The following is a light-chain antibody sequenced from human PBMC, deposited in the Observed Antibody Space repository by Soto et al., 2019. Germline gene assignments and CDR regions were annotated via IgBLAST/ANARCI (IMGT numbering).Light chain of an antibody. CDR3: SSYTSSGGVV. V-gene: IGLV2-14*01. CDR1: SSDVGGYNY. J-gene: IGLJ2*01. CDR2: DVS. Sequence: QSVLTQPASVSGSPGQSITISCTGTSSDVGGYNYVSWYQQHPGKAPKLMIYDVSNRPSGVSNRFSGSKSGNTASLTISGLQAEDGADYYCSSYTSSGGVVFGGGTKLTVL.